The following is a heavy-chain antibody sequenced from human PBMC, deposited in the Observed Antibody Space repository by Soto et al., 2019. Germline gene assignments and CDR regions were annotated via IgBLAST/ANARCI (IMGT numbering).Heavy chain of an antibody. CDR2: IIPIFGTA. V-gene: IGHV1-69*13. Sequence: ASVKVSCKASGGTFSSYAISWVRQAPGQGLEWMGGIIPIFGTANYAQKFQGRVTITADESTSTAYMEPSSLRSEDTAVYYCARDDIAAAVPYYYYGMDVWGQGTTVTVSS. D-gene: IGHD6-13*01. CDR1: GGTFSSYA. CDR3: ARDDIAAAVPYYYYGMDV. J-gene: IGHJ6*02.